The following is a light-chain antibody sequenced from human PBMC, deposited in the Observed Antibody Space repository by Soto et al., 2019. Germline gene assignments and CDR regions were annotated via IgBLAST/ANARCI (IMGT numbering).Light chain of an antibody. Sequence: QSVLTQPASVSGSPGQSITISCTGPSSDIVNLNYVSWYQQHPGKAPKLMIYDVTTRPSGVSYRFSGSKSDNTASLTISGLQAEDEAHYYCSSYTTSTTWVFGGGTKLTVL. V-gene: IGLV2-14*01. J-gene: IGLJ3*02. CDR1: SSDIVNLNY. CDR2: DVT. CDR3: SSYTTSTTWV.